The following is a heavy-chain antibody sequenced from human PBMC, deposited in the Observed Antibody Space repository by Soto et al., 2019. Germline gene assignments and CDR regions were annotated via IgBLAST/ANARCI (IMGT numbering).Heavy chain of an antibody. CDR1: GDSISSYY. J-gene: IGHJ4*02. D-gene: IGHD6-13*01. Sequence: ETLSLTCTVSGDSISSYYWSWIRQPAGKGMEWIGRIHTTENTNYNPSLRSRVTMSVDTSNNQFSLKLTSLTAADTAVYYCARALTSAAGLYFDYWGQGTLVTVSS. CDR2: IHTTENT. V-gene: IGHV4-4*07. CDR3: ARALTSAAGLYFDY.